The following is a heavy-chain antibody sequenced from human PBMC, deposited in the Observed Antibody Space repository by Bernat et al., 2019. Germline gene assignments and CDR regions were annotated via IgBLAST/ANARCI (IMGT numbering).Heavy chain of an antibody. CDR2: IRSKAYGGTT. J-gene: IGHJ6*03. CDR3: TRAQLQSVAYYYYYMDV. CDR1: GFTFGDYA. Sequence: EVQLVESGGGLVQPGRSLRLSCTASGFTFGDYAMSWVRQAPGKGLEWVGFIRSKAYGGTTEYAESVKGRFTISRDDSKSIAYLQMNSLKTEDTAVYYCTRAQLQSVAYYYYYMDVWGKGTTVTVSS. D-gene: IGHD4-4*01. V-gene: IGHV3-49*04.